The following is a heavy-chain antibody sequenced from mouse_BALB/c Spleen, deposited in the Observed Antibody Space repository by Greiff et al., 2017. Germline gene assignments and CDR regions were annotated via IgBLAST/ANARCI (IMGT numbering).Heavy chain of an antibody. V-gene: IGHV3-6*02. D-gene: IGHD1-1*01. CDR3: ARGDYYGSRGGYFDY. CDR1: GYSITSGYY. Sequence: DVKLQESGPGLVKPSQSLSLTCSVTGYSITSGYYWNWIRQFPGNKLEWMGYISYDGSNNYNPSLKNRISITRDTSKNQFFLKLNSVTTEDTATYYCARGDYYGSRGGYFDYWGQGTTLTVSS. CDR2: ISYDGSN. J-gene: IGHJ2*01.